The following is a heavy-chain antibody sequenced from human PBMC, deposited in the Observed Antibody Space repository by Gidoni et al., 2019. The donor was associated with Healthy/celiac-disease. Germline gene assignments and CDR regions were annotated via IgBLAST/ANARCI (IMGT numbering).Heavy chain of an antibody. V-gene: IGHV4-59*08. J-gene: IGHJ5*02. Sequence: QVQLQESGPGLVKPSETLSLTCTVSGGSISSYYWSWIRQPPGKGLEWIGYIYYSGSTNYNPSLKSRVTISVDTSKTQFSLKLSSVTAADTAVYYCARHGGRGDGYMGRFSWFDPWGQGTLVTVSS. CDR3: ARHGGRGDGYMGRFSWFDP. CDR2: IYYSGST. D-gene: IGHD5-12*01. CDR1: GGSISSYY.